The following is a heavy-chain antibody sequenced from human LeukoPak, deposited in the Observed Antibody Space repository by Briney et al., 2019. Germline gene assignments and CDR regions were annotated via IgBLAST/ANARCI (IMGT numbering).Heavy chain of an antibody. CDR2: ISGSGDNT. D-gene: IGHD6-19*01. CDR1: GFTFSSYA. Sequence: PGGSLRLSCAASGFTFSSYAMSWVRQAPGKGLEWVSSISGSGDNTYYAESVKGRFTISRDNSKNTLFLQMNSLRDEDTAVFYCAKRSGYTTGWFFDFWGQGTLVTVSS. J-gene: IGHJ4*02. CDR3: AKRSGYTTGWFFDF. V-gene: IGHV3-23*01.